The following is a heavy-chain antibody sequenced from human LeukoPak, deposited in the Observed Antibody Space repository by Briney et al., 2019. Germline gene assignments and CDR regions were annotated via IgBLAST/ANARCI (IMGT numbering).Heavy chain of an antibody. CDR2: IGTAGDT. J-gene: IGHJ4*02. CDR3: ARGLRGYSYGAEAFDY. Sequence: GGSLRLSCAASGFTFISYDMHWARHATGKGLELVSAIGTAGDTYYPGSVKGRFTISRENAKNSLYLQMNSLRAGDTAVYYCARGLRGYSYGAEAFDYWGQGTLVTVSS. V-gene: IGHV3-13*01. CDR1: GFTFISYD. D-gene: IGHD5-18*01.